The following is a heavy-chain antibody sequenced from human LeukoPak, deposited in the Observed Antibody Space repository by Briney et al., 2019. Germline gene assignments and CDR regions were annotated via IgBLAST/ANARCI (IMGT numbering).Heavy chain of an antibody. CDR3: ARGQVVPAARWFDP. CDR1: GFTFSSYE. J-gene: IGHJ5*02. V-gene: IGHV3-48*03. Sequence: GGSLRLSCAASGFTFSSYEMNWVRQAPGKGLEWVSYISSSGSTIYYADSVKGRFTISRDNAKNSLYLQMNSLRAEGTAVYYCARGQVVPAARWFDPWGQGTLVTVSS. CDR2: ISSSGSTI. D-gene: IGHD2-2*01.